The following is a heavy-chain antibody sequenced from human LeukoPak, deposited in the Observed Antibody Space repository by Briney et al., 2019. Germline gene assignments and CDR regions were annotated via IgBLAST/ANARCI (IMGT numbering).Heavy chain of an antibody. CDR3: ARQNSSGWYYSRDFDY. CDR1: GASFSSSTYY. V-gene: IGHV4-39*01. CDR2: IYYSGST. J-gene: IGHJ4*02. D-gene: IGHD6-19*01. Sequence: KPSETLSLTCTVSGASFSSSTYYWGWIRQPPGKGLEWIGSIYYSGSTYYNPSLKSRVTMSVDTSKNQFSLKLSSVTAADTAVYYCARQNSSGWYYSRDFDYWGQGTLVTVSS.